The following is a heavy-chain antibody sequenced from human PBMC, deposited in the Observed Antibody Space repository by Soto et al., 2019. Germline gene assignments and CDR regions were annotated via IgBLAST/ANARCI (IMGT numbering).Heavy chain of an antibody. D-gene: IGHD1-26*01. CDR3: VRVGSGSYSWRDP. CDR2: INTDGGTT. V-gene: IGHV3-74*01. CDR1: GFTFSTYW. Sequence: EVQLEESGGDLAQPGGSLRLSCAASGFTFSTYWMHWVRQAPGKGLVWVSRINTDGGTTTYAESVKGRFIISRDNARNTLYLQMNSLRPEDTALYYCVRVGSGSYSWRDPWGQGTLVTVSS. J-gene: IGHJ5*02.